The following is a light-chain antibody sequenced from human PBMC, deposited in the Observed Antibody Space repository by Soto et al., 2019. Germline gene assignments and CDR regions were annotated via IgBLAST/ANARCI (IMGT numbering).Light chain of an antibody. CDR2: DAS. V-gene: IGKV3-15*01. J-gene: IGKJ2*01. CDR1: QTVCIN. Sequence: EIVMAQSPATRSVSPGERATLSCWASQTVCINLAWYQQKSGQAPRLLIYDASTRATGIPARFSRIGSGTEFTLTISSLQSEDFAVYFCQQYDNWPPAYTFGQGTKLEIK. CDR3: QQYDNWPPAYT.